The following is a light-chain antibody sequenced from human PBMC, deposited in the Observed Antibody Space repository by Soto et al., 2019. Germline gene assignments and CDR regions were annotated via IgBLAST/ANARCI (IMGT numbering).Light chain of an antibody. CDR2: VAS. V-gene: IGKV3-20*01. J-gene: IGKJ2*01. Sequence: EIVLTQSPGTLSLSPGERATLSCRASQSVSSSYLAWYQQKHGQAPRLLIYVASSRATGIPARFSGSGSGTDFTLTISRLEPEDFAVYYCQQYGSSPPYTFGQGTKLEIK. CDR3: QQYGSSPPYT. CDR1: QSVSSSY.